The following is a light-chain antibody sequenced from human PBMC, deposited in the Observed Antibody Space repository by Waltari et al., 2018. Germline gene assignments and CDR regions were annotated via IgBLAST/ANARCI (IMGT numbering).Light chain of an antibody. CDR3: AAWDESHYV. CDR2: RNN. CDR1: HSNLGSNY. J-gene: IGLJ1*01. V-gene: IGLV1-47*01. Sequence: QSVLTQPPSASETPGQRVTISCSGSHSNLGSNYLYWYQQLPGRAPNLPIYRNNQRPSGVPDRFSGSKYGTSASLAISGLRSEDEGVYYCAAWDESHYVFGPGTEVTVL.